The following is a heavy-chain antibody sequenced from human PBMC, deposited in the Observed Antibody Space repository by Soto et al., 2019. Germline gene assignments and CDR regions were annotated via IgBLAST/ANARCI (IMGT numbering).Heavy chain of an antibody. V-gene: IGHV3-23*01. CDR2: ISGSGST. CDR3: AKENDYAYLWGSYRYTSDY. J-gene: IGHJ4*02. CDR1: GFTFSSYA. D-gene: IGHD3-16*02. Sequence: PGGSLRLSCAASGFTFSSYAMSWVRQAPGKGLEWVSAISGSGSTFYADSVKGRFTISRDNSKNTLYLQMNSLRAEDTAVYYCAKENDYAYLWGSYRYTSDYWGQGTLVTVSS.